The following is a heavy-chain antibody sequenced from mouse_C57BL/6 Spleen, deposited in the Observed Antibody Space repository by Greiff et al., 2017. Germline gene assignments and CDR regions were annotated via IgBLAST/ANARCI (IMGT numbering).Heavy chain of an antibody. J-gene: IGHJ2*01. CDR3: ATYGPYYFDY. V-gene: IGHV1-69*01. CDR1: GYTFTSYW. CDR2: IDPSDSYT. Sequence: QVQLQQPGAELVMPGASVKLSCKASGYTFTSYWMHWVKQRPGQGLEWIGEIDPSDSYTNYNQKFKGKSTLTVDKSSSTAYMQLSSLTSEDSAVYYCATYGPYYFDYGGQGTTLTGSS. D-gene: IGHD1-1*01.